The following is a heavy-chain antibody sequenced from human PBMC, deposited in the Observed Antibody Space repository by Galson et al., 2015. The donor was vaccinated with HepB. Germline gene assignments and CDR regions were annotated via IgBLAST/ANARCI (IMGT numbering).Heavy chain of an antibody. CDR1: GGSISSGDYY. J-gene: IGHJ3*02. V-gene: IGHV4-30-4*01. D-gene: IGHD3-3*01. CDR2: IYYSGST. CDR3: ARDQGGLWGTIFGDDGFDI. Sequence: LSLTCSVSGGSISSGDYYWSWIRQPPGKGLEWIGYIYYSGSTYYNPSLKSRVTISVDTSKNQFSLNLTSVTAADTAVYYCARDQGGLWGTIFGDDGFDIWGQGTMVTVSS.